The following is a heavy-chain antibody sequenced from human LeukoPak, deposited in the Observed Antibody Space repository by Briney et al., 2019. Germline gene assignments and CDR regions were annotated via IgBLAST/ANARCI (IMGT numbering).Heavy chain of an antibody. Sequence: GRTLRLSCAASGFTFDDYAMHCVRQAPGKGLEWVAVISYDGSNKYYADSVKGRFTISRDNSKNTLYLQMNSLRAEDTAVYYCAKDQGSSYFDYWGQGTLVTVSS. D-gene: IGHD1-26*01. CDR2: ISYDGSNK. CDR1: GFTFDDYA. V-gene: IGHV3-30*18. J-gene: IGHJ4*02. CDR3: AKDQGSSYFDY.